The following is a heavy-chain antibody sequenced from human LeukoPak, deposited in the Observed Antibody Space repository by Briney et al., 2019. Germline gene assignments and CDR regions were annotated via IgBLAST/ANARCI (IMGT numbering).Heavy chain of an antibody. V-gene: IGHV1-69*13. CDR1: GGTFSSYA. D-gene: IGHD2-2*01. J-gene: IGHJ5*02. CDR2: IIPIFGTA. CDR3: ARELIVVPAASGPNWFDP. Sequence: SVKVSCKASGGTFSSYAISWVRQAPGQGLEWMGGIIPIFGTANYAQKFQGRVTITADESTSTAYMELSSLRSEDTAVYYCARELIVVPAASGPNWFDPWGQGTLVTVSP.